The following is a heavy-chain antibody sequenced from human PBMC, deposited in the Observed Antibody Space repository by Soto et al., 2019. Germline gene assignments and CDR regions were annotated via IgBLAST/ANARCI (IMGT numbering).Heavy chain of an antibody. V-gene: IGHV3-30-3*01. CDR1: GFTFSSYA. D-gene: IGHD6-19*01. CDR2: ISYDGSNK. J-gene: IGHJ4*02. CDR3: AREGGWFRRAVATNY. Sequence: LRLSCAASGFTFSSYAMHWVRQAPGKGLEWVAVISYDGSNKYYADSVKGRFTISRDNSKNTLYLQMNSLRAEDTAVYYCAREGGWFRRAVATNYWGQGTLVTVSS.